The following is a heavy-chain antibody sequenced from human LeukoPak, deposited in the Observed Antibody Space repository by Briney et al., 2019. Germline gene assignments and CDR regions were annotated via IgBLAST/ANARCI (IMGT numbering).Heavy chain of an antibody. Sequence: GGSLRLSCAASGFTFSDYYMSWIRQAPGKGLEWVSYISSSGSTIYYADSVKGRFTISRDNAKNSLYLQMNSLRAEDTAVYYCARDRLRFLEWSPSDAFDIWGQGTMVTVSS. CDR2: ISSSGSTI. J-gene: IGHJ3*02. D-gene: IGHD3-3*01. V-gene: IGHV3-11*01. CDR3: ARDRLRFLEWSPSDAFDI. CDR1: GFTFSDYY.